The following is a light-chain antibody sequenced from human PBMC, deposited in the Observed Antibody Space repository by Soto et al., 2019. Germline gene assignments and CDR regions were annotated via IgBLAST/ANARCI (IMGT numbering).Light chain of an antibody. CDR1: SSDVGGYNY. Sequence: QSVLTQPASVSGSPGQSITISCTGTSSDVGGYNYVSWYQQHPGKAPKLMIYEVSARPSGVSNRFSGFKSGNTASLTISGLQAEDEAVYYCSSYTGGTTLVVFGGGTKVTVL. CDR2: EVS. V-gene: IGLV2-14*01. CDR3: SSYTGGTTLVV. J-gene: IGLJ2*01.